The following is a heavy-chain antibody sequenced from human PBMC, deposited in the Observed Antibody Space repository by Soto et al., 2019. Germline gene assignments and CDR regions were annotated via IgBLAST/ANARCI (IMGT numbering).Heavy chain of an antibody. CDR1: GFTFSSYG. V-gene: IGHV3-30*18. CDR2: ISYDGSNK. D-gene: IGHD2-2*01. Sequence: GGSLRLSCAASGFTFSSYGMHWVRQAPGKGLEWVAVISYDGSNKYYADSVKGRFTISRDNSKNTLYLQMNSLRAEDTAVYYCAKGTSYYGMDVWGQGTTVTVSS. CDR3: AKGTSYYGMDV. J-gene: IGHJ6*02.